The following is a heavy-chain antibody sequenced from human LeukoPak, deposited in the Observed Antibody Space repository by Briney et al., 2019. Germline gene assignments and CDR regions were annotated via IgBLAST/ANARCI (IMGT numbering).Heavy chain of an antibody. D-gene: IGHD6-6*01. CDR1: GFTVSSNY. CDR2: IYSGGST. J-gene: IGHJ3*02. V-gene: IGHV3-66*01. CDR3: AREVEEYSSSSGDAFDI. Sequence: GGSLRLSCAASGFTVSSNYMSWVRQAPGKGLEWVSVIYSGGSTYYADSVKGRFTISRDNSKNTLYLQMNSLGAEDTAVYYCAREVEEYSSSSGDAFDIWGQGTMVTVSS.